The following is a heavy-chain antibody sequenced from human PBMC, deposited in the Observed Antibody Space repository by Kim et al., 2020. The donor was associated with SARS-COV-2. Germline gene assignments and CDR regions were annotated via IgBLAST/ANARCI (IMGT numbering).Heavy chain of an antibody. V-gene: IGHV1-3*01. D-gene: IGHD6-19*01. CDR1: GYTFTSYA. CDR3: ARDRRAVAGTVDY. Sequence: ASVKVSCKASGYTFTSYAMRWVRQAPGQRLEWMGWINAGNGNTKYSQKFQGRVTITRDTSASTAYMELSSLRSEDTAVYYCARDRRAVAGTVDYWGQGTLVTVSS. J-gene: IGHJ4*02. CDR2: INAGNGNT.